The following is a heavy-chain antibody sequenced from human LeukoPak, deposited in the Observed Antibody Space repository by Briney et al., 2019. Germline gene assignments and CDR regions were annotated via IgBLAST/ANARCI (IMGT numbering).Heavy chain of an antibody. Sequence: SETLSLTCTVSGGSTTDHYWTWIRQPPRQGLEWIGYISSSGSTSYDPSLVSRVTISLDTSKNQVSLKVRSVTAADTAMYFCARGHYDLAPWGQGILVTVSS. J-gene: IGHJ5*02. CDR1: GGSTTDHY. CDR3: ARGHYDLAP. D-gene: IGHD4-17*01. V-gene: IGHV4-59*11. CDR2: ISSSGST.